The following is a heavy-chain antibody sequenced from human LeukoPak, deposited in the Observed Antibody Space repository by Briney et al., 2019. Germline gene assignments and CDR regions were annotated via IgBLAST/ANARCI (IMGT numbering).Heavy chain of an antibody. V-gene: IGHV3-23*01. Sequence: SGGSLRLSCAASGFPFRSYAMSWLRQAPGKGLEWVSAISGSGGSKYYADSVEGRFTISRDNSKNTLYLQMNSLRAEDTAVYYCAKRRLDYWGQGTLVTVSS. CDR3: AKRRLDY. CDR1: GFPFRSYA. J-gene: IGHJ4*02. CDR2: ISGSGGSK.